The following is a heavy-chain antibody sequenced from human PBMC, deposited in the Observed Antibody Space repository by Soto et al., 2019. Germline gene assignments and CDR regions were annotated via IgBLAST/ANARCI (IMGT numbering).Heavy chain of an antibody. CDR1: GGTFSSYA. Sequence: QVKLVQSGAEVKKPGSSVKVSCKASGGTFSSYAISWVRQAPGQVLEWMGGIIPIFGTANYAQKFQGRVTFNADESTSTAYIELSSLRCEGTAVYYCARAPVPYNWRQEKPYCYCGMDVGGQGTADTVSS. V-gene: IGHV1-69*01. CDR2: IIPIFGTA. J-gene: IGHJ6*02. D-gene: IGHD1-20*01. CDR3: ARAPVPYNWRQEKPYCYCGMDV.